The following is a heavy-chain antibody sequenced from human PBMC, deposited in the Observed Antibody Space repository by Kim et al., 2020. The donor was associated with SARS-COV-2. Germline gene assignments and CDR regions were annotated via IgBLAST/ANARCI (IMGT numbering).Heavy chain of an antibody. CDR2: IYYSGST. J-gene: IGHJ2*01. D-gene: IGHD3-10*01. CDR3: ARDLRDYYGSGSLGWYFDL. CDR1: GGSISSGGYY. Sequence: SETLSLTCTVSGGSISSGGYYWSWIRQHPGKGLEWIGYIYYSGSTYYNPSLKSRVTISVDTSKNQFSLKLSSVTAADTAVYYCARDLRDYYGSGSLGWYFDLWGRGTLVTVSS. V-gene: IGHV4-31*03.